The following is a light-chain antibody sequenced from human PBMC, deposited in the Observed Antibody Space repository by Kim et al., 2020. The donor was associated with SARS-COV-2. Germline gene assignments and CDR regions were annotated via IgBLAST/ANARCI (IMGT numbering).Light chain of an antibody. V-gene: IGKV1-39*01. CDR2: AAS. CDR3: QQSYSTLYT. CDR1: QSISSY. Sequence: SASVGDRVTITCRASQSISSYLNWYQQKPEKAPKLLIYAASSLQSGVPSRFSGSGSGTDFTLTISSLQPEDFATYYCQQSYSTLYTFGQGTKLEI. J-gene: IGKJ2*01.